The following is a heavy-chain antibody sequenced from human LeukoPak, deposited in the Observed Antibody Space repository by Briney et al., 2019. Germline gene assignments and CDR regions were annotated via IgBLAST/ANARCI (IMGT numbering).Heavy chain of an antibody. CDR1: GFTLSSYS. CDR3: ARDQSLYYYDSSGYYPFDY. V-gene: IGHV3-48*01. Sequence: PGGSLRLSCAASGFTLSSYSMNWVRQAPGKGLEWVSYISSSSSTIYYADSVKGRFTISRDNAKNSLYLQMNSLRAEGTAVYYCARDQSLYYYDSSGYYPFDYWGQGTLVTVSS. J-gene: IGHJ4*02. D-gene: IGHD3-22*01. CDR2: ISSSSSTI.